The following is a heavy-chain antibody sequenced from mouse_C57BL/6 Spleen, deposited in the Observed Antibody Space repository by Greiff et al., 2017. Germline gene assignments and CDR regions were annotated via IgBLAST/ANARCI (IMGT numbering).Heavy chain of an antibody. V-gene: IGHV1-61*01. CDR1: GYTFTSYW. CDR3: ARSGTRNYFDY. Sequence: VQLQQPGAELVRPGSSVKLSCKASGYTFTSYWMDWVKQRPGQGLEWIGNIYPSDSETHYNQKFKDKATLTVDKSSSTAYMQLSSLTSEDSAVYYCARSGTRNYFDYWGQGTTLTVSS. D-gene: IGHD4-1*01. CDR2: IYPSDSET. J-gene: IGHJ2*01.